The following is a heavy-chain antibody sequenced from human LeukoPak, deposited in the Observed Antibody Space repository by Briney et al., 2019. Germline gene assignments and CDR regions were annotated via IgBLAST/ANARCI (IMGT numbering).Heavy chain of an antibody. CDR1: GFTFSSYG. Sequence: GGSLRLSCAASGFTFSSYGMHWVRQAPGKGLEWVAVICYDGSNNYYADSVKGRFTISRDNSKNTLYLQMNSLRAEDTAVYYCAKDSLYDSSGYYYEAYYYYYYYMDVWGKGTTVTVSS. V-gene: IGHV3-33*06. CDR3: AKDSLYDSSGYYYEAYYYYYYYMDV. D-gene: IGHD3-22*01. CDR2: ICYDGSNN. J-gene: IGHJ6*03.